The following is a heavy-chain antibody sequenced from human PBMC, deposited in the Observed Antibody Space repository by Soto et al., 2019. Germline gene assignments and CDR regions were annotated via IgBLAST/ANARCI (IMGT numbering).Heavy chain of an antibody. CDR3: ARGTERWNDILY. D-gene: IGHD1-1*01. J-gene: IGHJ4*02. Sequence: ASVKVSCKASGYTSTGYYMHWVRQAPGQGLEWMGWINPNSGGTNYAQKFQGWVTMTRDTSISTAYMELSRLRSDDTAVYYCARGTERWNDILYWGQGTLVTVSS. V-gene: IGHV1-2*04. CDR2: INPNSGGT. CDR1: GYTSTGYY.